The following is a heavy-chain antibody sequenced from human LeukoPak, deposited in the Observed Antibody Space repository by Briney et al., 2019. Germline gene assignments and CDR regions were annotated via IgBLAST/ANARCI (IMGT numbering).Heavy chain of an antibody. CDR2: MNPNSGNT. CDR1: GYTFTSYD. V-gene: IGHV1-8*03. CDR3: ARDGYSGYDLDY. D-gene: IGHD5-12*01. J-gene: IGHJ4*02. Sequence: WASVKVSCKASGYTFTSYDINWVRQATGQGLEWMGWMNPNSGNTGYAQKFQGRVTITRNTSISTAYMELSSLRSEDTAVYYCARDGYSGYDLDYWGQGTLVTVSS.